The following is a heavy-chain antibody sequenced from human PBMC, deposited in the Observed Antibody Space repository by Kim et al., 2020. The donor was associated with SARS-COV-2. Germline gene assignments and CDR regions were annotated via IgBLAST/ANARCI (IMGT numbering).Heavy chain of an antibody. Sequence: SVKGPLTISKDNSKNTMYLQMNSLRAEDTAVYYCVRGLWFGELLYSRFDYWGQGTLVTVSS. CDR3: VRGLWFGELLYSRFDY. V-gene: IGHV3-30*01. D-gene: IGHD3-10*01. J-gene: IGHJ4*02.